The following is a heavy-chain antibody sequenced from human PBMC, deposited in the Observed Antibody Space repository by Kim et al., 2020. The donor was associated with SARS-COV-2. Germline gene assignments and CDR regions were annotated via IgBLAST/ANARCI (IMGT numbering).Heavy chain of an antibody. CDR3: ARVGIRSTWFIDGMDV. D-gene: IGHD6-13*01. Sequence: ASVKVSCKASGYTFTNYGITWVRQAPGQGPEWMGWPSAYNGNRMYAQNFQGRLTVTTDPSTTTAHMELTNLRSDDTAVYYCARVGIRSTWFIDGMDVWGQGTTVTVSS. CDR1: GYTFTNYG. CDR2: PSAYNGNR. J-gene: IGHJ6*02. V-gene: IGHV1-18*01.